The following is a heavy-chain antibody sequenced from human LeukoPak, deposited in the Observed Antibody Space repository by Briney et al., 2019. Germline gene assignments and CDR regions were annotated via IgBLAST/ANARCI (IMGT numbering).Heavy chain of an antibody. J-gene: IGHJ2*01. CDR2: ISTSDTTI. V-gene: IGHV3-48*03. D-gene: IGHD3-16*01. CDR3: TTIGAPGYSDL. CDR1: GFTFSSYK. Sequence: GGSLRLSCAASGFTFSSYKMNWVRQAPGKGLEWVSYISTSDTTIYYADSVKGRFTISRDNAKNPLYLQMNSLITEDTAVYYCTTIGAPGYSDLWGRGTLVTVSS.